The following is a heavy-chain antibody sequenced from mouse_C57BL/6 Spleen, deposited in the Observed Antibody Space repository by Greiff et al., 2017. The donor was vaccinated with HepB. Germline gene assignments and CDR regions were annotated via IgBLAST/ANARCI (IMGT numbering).Heavy chain of an antibody. Sequence: EVQLLQSGEGLVKPGGSLKLSCAASGFTFSSYAMSWVRQTPEKRLEWVAYISSGGDYNYYADTVKGRSTISRDNARNTLYLQMSSLKSEDTAVYYCTREGDDDGAMDYWGQGTSVTVSS. D-gene: IGHD2-4*01. J-gene: IGHJ4*01. CDR3: TREGDDDGAMDY. CDR1: GFTFSSYA. CDR2: ISSGGDYN. V-gene: IGHV5-9-1*02.